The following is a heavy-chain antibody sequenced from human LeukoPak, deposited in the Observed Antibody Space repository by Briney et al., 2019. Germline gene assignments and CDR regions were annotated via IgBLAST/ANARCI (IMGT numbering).Heavy chain of an antibody. D-gene: IGHD5-12*01. J-gene: IGHJ6*03. Sequence: GGSLRLSCAASGFTFDDYGMSWVRQAPGKGLEWVSGINWNGGSTGYADSVKGRFTISRDNAKNSLYLQMDSLRAEDTAVYYCAKPYSGYDYYYYYYMDVWGKGTTVTISS. V-gene: IGHV3-20*04. CDR3: AKPYSGYDYYYYYYMDV. CDR2: INWNGGST. CDR1: GFTFDDYG.